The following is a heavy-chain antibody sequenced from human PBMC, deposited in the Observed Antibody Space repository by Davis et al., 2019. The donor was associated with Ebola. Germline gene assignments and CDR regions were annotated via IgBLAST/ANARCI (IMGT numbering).Heavy chain of an antibody. Sequence: GEPLKISCVASGFTFNSFGMHWVRQAPGKGLEWVAVISFDGSQKYFADSVKGRFTISRDNSKNTLSLLMNSLRPEDTAVYYCVRGPQLLRWSNFDYWGQGTLVTVSS. CDR1: GFTFNSFG. V-gene: IGHV3-30*03. CDR3: VRGPQLLRWSNFDY. CDR2: ISFDGSQK. J-gene: IGHJ4*02. D-gene: IGHD4-23*01.